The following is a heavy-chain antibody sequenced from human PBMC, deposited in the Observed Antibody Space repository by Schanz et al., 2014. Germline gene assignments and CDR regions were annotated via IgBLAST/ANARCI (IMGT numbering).Heavy chain of an antibody. CDR1: GFAFSSFA. CDR3: AKDLNTVATAPQS. D-gene: IGHD5-12*01. V-gene: IGHV3-23*04. J-gene: IGHJ5*02. CDR2: ISAIDDDT. Sequence: EVLLVESGGGLVQPGGSLRLSCAASGFAFSSFALSWVRQSPGKGLEWVSAISAIDDDTYYAHSVKGRFTVSRDNSKNTVYLQMNSLRDEDTAVYYCAKDLNTVATAPQSWGQGTLVTVSS.